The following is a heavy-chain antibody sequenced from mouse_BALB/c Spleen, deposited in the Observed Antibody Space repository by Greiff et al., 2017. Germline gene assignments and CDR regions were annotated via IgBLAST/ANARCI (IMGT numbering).Heavy chain of an antibody. CDR3: ARGGYYKNFDV. CDR1: GFTFSSYA. CDR2: ISSGGST. D-gene: IGHD2-3*01. Sequence: EVMLVESGGGLVKPGGSLKLSCAASGFTFSSYAMSCVRQTPEKRLEWVASISSGGSTYYPDSVKGRFTISRDNARNILYLQMSSLRSEDTAMYYCARGGYYKNFDVWGAGTTVTVSS. V-gene: IGHV5-6-5*01. J-gene: IGHJ1*01.